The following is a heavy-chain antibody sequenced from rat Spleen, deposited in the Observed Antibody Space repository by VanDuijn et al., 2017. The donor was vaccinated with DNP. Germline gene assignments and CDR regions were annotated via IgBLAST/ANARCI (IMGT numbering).Heavy chain of an antibody. Sequence: EGQLVESGGGLVQPGRSMKLSCAASGFTFSSFPMAWVRQAPTKGLEWVATISTSGGSTYYRDSVKGRFTISRDNAKSTLYLQMDSLRSEDTATFYCARPPNIGTTFFDYWGQGVMVTVSS. CDR2: ISTSGGST. D-gene: IGHD1-5*01. J-gene: IGHJ2*01. V-gene: IGHV5-46*01. CDR3: ARPPNIGTTFFDY. CDR1: GFTFSSFP.